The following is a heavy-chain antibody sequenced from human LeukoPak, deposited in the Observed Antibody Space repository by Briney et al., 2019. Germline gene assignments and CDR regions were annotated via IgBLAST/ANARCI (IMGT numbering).Heavy chain of an antibody. D-gene: IGHD3-10*02. V-gene: IGHV3-74*01. CDR1: GFTFSNYW. J-gene: IGHJ4*02. CDR2: TNNDGSST. Sequence: PGGSLRLSCVASGFTFSNYWIHWVRQAPGKGLVWVSRTNNDGSSTTYADFVKGRFTSSRVNAKNTLYLQMDSLRAEDTAVYYCTRSVFPYYFDCWGQGTLVTVSS. CDR3: TRSVFPYYFDC.